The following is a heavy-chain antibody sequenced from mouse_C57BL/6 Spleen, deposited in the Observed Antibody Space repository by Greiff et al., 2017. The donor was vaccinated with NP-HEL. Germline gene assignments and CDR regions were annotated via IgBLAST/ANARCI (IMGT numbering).Heavy chain of an antibody. CDR3: ARHVGTVVAPSAMDY. CDR2: IWSDGST. D-gene: IGHD1-1*01. CDR1: GFSLTSYG. Sequence: VKLMESGPGLVAPSQCLSITCTVSGFSLTSYGVHWVRQPPGKGLEWLVVIWSDGSTTYNSALKSRLSISKDNSKSQVFLKMNSLQTDDTAMYYCARHVGTVVAPSAMDYWGQGTSVTVSS. V-gene: IGHV2-6-1*01. J-gene: IGHJ4*01.